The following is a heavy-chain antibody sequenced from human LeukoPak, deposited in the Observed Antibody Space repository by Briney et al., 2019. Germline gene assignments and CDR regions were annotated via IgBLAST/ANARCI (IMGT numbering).Heavy chain of an antibody. V-gene: IGHV4-30-2*01. J-gene: IGHJ6*02. CDR3: ARDSLGEVVVPAAFYYYGMDV. D-gene: IGHD2-2*01. Sequence: SETLSLTCAVSGGSISSGGYSWSWIRQPPGKGLEWIGYIYHSGSTYYNPSLKSRVTISVDRSKNQFSLKLSSVTAADTAVYYCARDSLGEVVVPAAFYYYGMDVWGQGTTVTVSS. CDR1: GGSISSGGYS. CDR2: IYHSGST.